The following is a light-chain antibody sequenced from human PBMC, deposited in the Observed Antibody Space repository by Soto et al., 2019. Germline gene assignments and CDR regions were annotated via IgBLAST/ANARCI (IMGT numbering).Light chain of an antibody. V-gene: IGKV3-15*01. CDR1: QGVSRF. J-gene: IGKJ2*01. CDR3: QQYDHWPPYS. Sequence: TQSPVTLSVSPGDGATLSCRASQGVSRFLAWYQQTPGQPPRLLIYAASSRVLGVPARFTGSGSGTDFTLTISDVQSEDAAIYYCQQYDHWPPYSFGQGTRLEI. CDR2: AAS.